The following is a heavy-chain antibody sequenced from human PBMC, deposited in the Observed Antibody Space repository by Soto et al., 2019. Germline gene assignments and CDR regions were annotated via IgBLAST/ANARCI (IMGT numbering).Heavy chain of an antibody. CDR3: ASNGPGMIVVVLRYAFDI. CDR2: IYYSGST. V-gene: IGHV4-39*01. CDR1: GGSISSSSYY. D-gene: IGHD3-22*01. J-gene: IGHJ3*02. Sequence: QLQLQESGPGLVKPSETLSLTCTVSGGSISSSSYYWGWIRQPPGKGLEWIGSIYYSGSTYYNPSLKSRVTISVDTSKNQFSLKLSSVTAADTAVYYCASNGPGMIVVVLRYAFDIWGQGTMVTVSS.